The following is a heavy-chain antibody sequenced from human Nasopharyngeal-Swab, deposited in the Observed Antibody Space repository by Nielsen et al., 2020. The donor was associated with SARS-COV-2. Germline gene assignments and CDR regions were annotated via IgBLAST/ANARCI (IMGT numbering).Heavy chain of an antibody. V-gene: IGHV3-23*01. CDR3: AKDGGLTTFPYYYYYGMDV. Sequence: GESLKISCAASGFTFSSYAMSWVRQAPGKGLEWVSAISGSGGSTYYADSVKGRFTISRDNSKNTLYLQMISLRAEDTAVYYCAKDGGLTTFPYYYYYGMDVWGQGTTVTVSS. D-gene: IGHD4/OR15-4a*01. CDR1: GFTFSSYA. CDR2: ISGSGGST. J-gene: IGHJ6*02.